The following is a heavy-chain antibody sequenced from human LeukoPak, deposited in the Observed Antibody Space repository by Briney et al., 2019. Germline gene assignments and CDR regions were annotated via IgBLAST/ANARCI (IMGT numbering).Heavy chain of an antibody. CDR2: IYYSGST. D-gene: IGHD3-16*01. Sequence: SETLSLTCTVSGGSISSSSYYWGWIRQPPGKGLEWIGSIYYSGSTYYNPSLKSRVTTSVDTSKNQFSLKLSSVTAADTAVYYFARATFDYVWGSFMYYFDYWGQGTLVTVSS. CDR1: GGSISSSSYY. J-gene: IGHJ4*02. V-gene: IGHV4-39*01. CDR3: ARATFDYVWGSFMYYFDY.